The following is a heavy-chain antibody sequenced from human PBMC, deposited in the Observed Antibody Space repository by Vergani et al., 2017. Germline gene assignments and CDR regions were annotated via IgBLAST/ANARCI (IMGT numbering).Heavy chain of an antibody. CDR2: ISSSSSTI. D-gene: IGHD3-3*01. CDR3: ARDLTPYYDFWSGARTINYYGMDV. Sequence: VQLVESGGGVVQPGRSLRLSCAASGFTFSSYSMNWVRQAPGKGLEWVSYISSSSSTIYYADSVKGRFTISRDNAKNSLYLQTNSLRAEDTAVYYCARDLTPYYDFWSGARTINYYGMDVWGQGP. J-gene: IGHJ6*02. V-gene: IGHV3-48*01. CDR1: GFTFSSYS.